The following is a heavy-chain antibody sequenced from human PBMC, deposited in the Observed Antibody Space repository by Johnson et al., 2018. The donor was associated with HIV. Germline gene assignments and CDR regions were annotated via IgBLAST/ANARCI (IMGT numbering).Heavy chain of an antibody. J-gene: IGHJ3*02. D-gene: IGHD1-26*01. CDR1: GFAVSSNY. V-gene: IGHV3-66*02. Sequence: VQLVESGGGLVQPGGSLRLSCAASGFAVSSNYMSWVRQAPGKGLAWVSVIYSGGTTYNADSVKGRFTISSDNSKNTLYLQMNSLRADDTAVYYCARGSGGIVGAQDIWGQGTMVTVSS. CDR3: ARGSGGIVGAQDI. CDR2: IYSGGTT.